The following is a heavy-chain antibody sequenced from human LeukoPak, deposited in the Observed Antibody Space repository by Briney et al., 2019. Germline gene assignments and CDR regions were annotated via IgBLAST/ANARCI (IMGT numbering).Heavy chain of an antibody. CDR2: IYYSGST. CDR1: GGSISSGDYY. V-gene: IGHV4-30-4*01. CDR3: ARAGGGSVRGFQH. Sequence: PSETLSLTCTVSGGSISSGDYYWSWIRQPPGKGLEWIGYIYYSGSTYYNPSLKSRVTISVGTSKNQFSLKLSSVTAADTAVYYCARAGGGSVRGFQHWGQGTLVTVSS. J-gene: IGHJ1*01. D-gene: IGHD3-10*01.